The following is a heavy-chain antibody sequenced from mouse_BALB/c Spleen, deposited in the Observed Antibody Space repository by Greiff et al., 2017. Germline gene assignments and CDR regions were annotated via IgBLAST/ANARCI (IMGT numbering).Heavy chain of an antibody. CDR1: GFSLTGYG. CDR2: IWGDGST. J-gene: IGHJ2*01. D-gene: IGHD2-14*01. Sequence: QVQLKESGPGLVAPSQSLSITCTVSGFSLTGYGVNWVRQPPGKGLEWLGMIWGDGSTDYNSALKSRLSISKDNSKSQVFLKMNSLQTDDTARYYCARYRYDDGFDYWGQGTTLTVSS. V-gene: IGHV2-6-7*01. CDR3: ARYRYDDGFDY.